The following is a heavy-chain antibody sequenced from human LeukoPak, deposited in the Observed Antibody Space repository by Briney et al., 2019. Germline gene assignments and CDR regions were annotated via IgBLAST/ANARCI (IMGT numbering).Heavy chain of an antibody. Sequence: GGSLRLSCTASGFTFSNYAMTWVRQAPGKGLECVSGLSGSGVSTYYADSVKGRFTISRDNSKNTLYLQMNSLRAEDTAVYYCAKERYGDVRVFDYWGQGTLVTVSS. D-gene: IGHD4-17*01. CDR3: AKERYGDVRVFDY. CDR1: GFTFSNYA. V-gene: IGHV3-23*01. J-gene: IGHJ4*02. CDR2: LSGSGVST.